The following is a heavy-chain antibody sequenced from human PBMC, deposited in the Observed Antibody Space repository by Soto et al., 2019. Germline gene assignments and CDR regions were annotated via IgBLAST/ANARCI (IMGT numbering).Heavy chain of an antibody. Sequence: PSETLSLTCTVSGGSISSSSYYWGWIRQPPGKGLEWIGEINHSGSTNYNPSLKSRVTISVDTSKNQFSLKLSSVTAADTAVYYCARTGYDFWSGYYLYYYYGMDVWGQGTTVTVSS. V-gene: IGHV4-39*07. J-gene: IGHJ6*02. CDR1: GGSISSSSYY. CDR2: INHSGST. D-gene: IGHD3-3*01. CDR3: ARTGYDFWSGYYLYYYYGMDV.